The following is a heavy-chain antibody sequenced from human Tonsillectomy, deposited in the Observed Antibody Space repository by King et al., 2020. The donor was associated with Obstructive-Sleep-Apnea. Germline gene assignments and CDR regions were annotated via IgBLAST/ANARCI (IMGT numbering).Heavy chain of an antibody. CDR3: VRNGFFSPEY. V-gene: IGHV4-4*02. CDR2: IYRSGGT. J-gene: IGHJ4*02. Sequence: VQLQESGPGLLKPSGTLSLTCAVSGGSISSNDWWSWVRQPPGQGLEWIGEIYRSGGTNYNPALKSRVTISLDNSKNQFSLRQASVNAADTAVYYCVRNGFFSPEYWGQGTLATVSS. CDR1: GGSISSNDW. D-gene: IGHD5-24*01.